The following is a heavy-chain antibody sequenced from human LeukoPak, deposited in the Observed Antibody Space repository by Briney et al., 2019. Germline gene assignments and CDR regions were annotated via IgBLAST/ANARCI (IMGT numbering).Heavy chain of an antibody. Sequence: GASVKVSCKASGYTFTSYYMHWGRQAPGQGLEWMGRINPCGGSTRHAQQFQGRVTMPTDTSTSPVYMELSSLRSEDTAVYYCARRYSSSSYDYWGQGTLVTVSS. V-gene: IGHV1-46*01. D-gene: IGHD6-6*01. CDR2: INPCGGST. J-gene: IGHJ4*02. CDR1: GYTFTSYY. CDR3: ARRYSSSSYDY.